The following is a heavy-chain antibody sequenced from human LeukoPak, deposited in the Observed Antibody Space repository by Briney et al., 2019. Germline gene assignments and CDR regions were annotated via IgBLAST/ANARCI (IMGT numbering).Heavy chain of an antibody. CDR3: ARHGGYSGNPMPFDS. V-gene: IGHV4-59*08. Sequence: PSETLCLTCTVSGGSISSYYWSWIRQPPGKGLEWIAYIYYSGTTNYNPSLKSRVTISVDTSKNQFSLKLSSATAADTAVYYCARHGGYSGNPMPFDSWGQGTLVTVSS. CDR2: IYYSGTT. J-gene: IGHJ4*02. CDR1: GGSISSYY. D-gene: IGHD4-23*01.